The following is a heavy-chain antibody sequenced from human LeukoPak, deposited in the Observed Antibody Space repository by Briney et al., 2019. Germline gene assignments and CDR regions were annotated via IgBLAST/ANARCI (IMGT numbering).Heavy chain of an antibody. CDR1: GFRLTTYG. V-gene: IGHV3-48*04. CDR3: ARDVLIFDY. D-gene: IGHD4/OR15-4a*01. CDR2: ISSSSSTI. J-gene: IGHJ4*02. Sequence: GGSLRLSCEVSGFRLTTYGTHWVRQAPGKGLEWVSYISSSSSTIYYADSVKGRFTISRDNAKNSLYLQMNSLRAEDTAVYYCARDVLIFDYWGQGTLVTVSS.